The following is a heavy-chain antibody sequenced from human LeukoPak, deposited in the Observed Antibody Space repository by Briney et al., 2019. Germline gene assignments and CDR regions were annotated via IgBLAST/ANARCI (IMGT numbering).Heavy chain of an antibody. D-gene: IGHD3-10*01. CDR1: GGSISSYY. J-gene: IGHJ6*03. CDR2: IYTSGST. V-gene: IGHV4-4*07. CDR3: ARGQYSMVLPDYYYMDV. Sequence: SETLSLTCTVSGGSISSYYWSWIRQPAGKGLEWIGRIYTSGSTNYNPSLKNRVTMSVDTSKNQFSLKLSSVTAADTAVYYCARGQYSMVLPDYYYMDVWGKGTTVTVSS.